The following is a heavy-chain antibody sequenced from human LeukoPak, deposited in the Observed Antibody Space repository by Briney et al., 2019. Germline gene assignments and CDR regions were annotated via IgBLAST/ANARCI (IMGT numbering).Heavy chain of an antibody. Sequence: GGSLRLSSAASGFTFSSYSMNWVRQAPGKGLEWVPSISSSSSYIYYADSVKGRFTISRDNAKNSLYLQMNTLRAEDTAVYSCARGADGVSSSSRGWFDPWGQGTLVTVSS. CDR2: ISSSSSYI. J-gene: IGHJ5*02. CDR1: GFTFSSYS. D-gene: IGHD2-2*01. V-gene: IGHV3-21*01. CDR3: ARGADGVSSSSRGWFDP.